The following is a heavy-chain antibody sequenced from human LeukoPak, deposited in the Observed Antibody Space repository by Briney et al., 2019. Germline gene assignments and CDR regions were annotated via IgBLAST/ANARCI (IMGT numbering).Heavy chain of an antibody. V-gene: IGHV4-34*01. CDR3: ARAHLPRQVAGTTGIQNYFDY. D-gene: IGHD6-19*01. CDR2: INHSGST. CDR1: GGSFSGYY. J-gene: IGHJ4*02. Sequence: PSETLSLTCAVYGGSFSGYYWSWIRQPPGKGLEWIGEINHSGSTNYNPSLKSRVTISVDTSKNQFSLKLSSVTAADTAVHYCARAHLPRQVAGTTGIQNYFDYWGQGTLVTVSS.